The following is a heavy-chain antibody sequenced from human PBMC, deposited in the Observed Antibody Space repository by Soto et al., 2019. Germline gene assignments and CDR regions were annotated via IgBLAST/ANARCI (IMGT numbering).Heavy chain of an antibody. J-gene: IGHJ5*02. V-gene: IGHV4-59*01. CDR2: IYYSGST. CDR1: GGSISSYY. Sequence: PSETLSLTCTVSGGSISSYYWSWIRQPPGKGLEWIGYIYYSGSTNYNPSLKSRVTISVDTSKNQFSLKLSSVTAADTAVYYCAREVVETSSLWLDPWGQGTLVTVSS. D-gene: IGHD6-6*01. CDR3: AREVVETSSLWLDP.